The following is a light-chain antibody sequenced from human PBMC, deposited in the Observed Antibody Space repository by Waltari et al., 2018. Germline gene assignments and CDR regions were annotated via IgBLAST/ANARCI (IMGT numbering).Light chain of an antibody. J-gene: IGLJ2*01. Sequence: QSVLTQPPSASGTPGQTVTIPCSGSSSNVGRNSVYWYQQLPGTAPKLLIYRYDQRPSGFPARFFGSKSGTSASLVITGLRPEDEADYYCAAWDDSLYVVFGGGTRLTV. CDR2: RYD. V-gene: IGLV1-47*01. CDR3: AAWDDSLYVV. CDR1: SSNVGRNS.